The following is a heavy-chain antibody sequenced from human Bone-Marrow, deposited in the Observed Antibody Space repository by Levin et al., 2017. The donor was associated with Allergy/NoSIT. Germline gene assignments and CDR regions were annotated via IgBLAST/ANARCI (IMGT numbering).Heavy chain of an antibody. CDR3: ARDSANVDIVAPGY. J-gene: IGHJ4*02. D-gene: IGHD5-12*01. CDR2: ISYDGSNK. CDR1: GFTFSSYA. Sequence: GGSLRLSCAASGFTFSSYAMHWVRQAPGKGLEWVAVISYDGSNKYYADSVKGRFTISRDNSKNTLYLQMNSLRAEDTAVYYCARDSANVDIVAPGYWGQGTLVTVSS. V-gene: IGHV3-30-3*01.